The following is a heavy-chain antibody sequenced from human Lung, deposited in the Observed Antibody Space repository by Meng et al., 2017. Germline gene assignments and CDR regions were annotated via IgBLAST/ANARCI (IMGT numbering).Heavy chain of an antibody. CDR3: ARGPTTMAHDFDY. Sequence: QQLVSGLLKPSEPLSLTCVVSGGSFSDYYWSWIRQPPGKGLEWIGEINHSGSTNYNPSLESRATISVDTSQNNLSLKLSSVTAADSAVYYCARGPTTMAHDFDYWGQGTLVTVSS. CDR1: GGSFSDYY. J-gene: IGHJ4*02. V-gene: IGHV4-34*01. CDR2: INHSGST. D-gene: IGHD4-11*01.